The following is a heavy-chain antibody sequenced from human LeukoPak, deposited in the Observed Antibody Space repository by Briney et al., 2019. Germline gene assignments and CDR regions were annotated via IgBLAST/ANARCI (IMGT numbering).Heavy chain of an antibody. CDR3: ARGQGSITVAGRIDY. Sequence: PSETLSLTCAVYGGSFSGYYWSWIRQPPGKGLEWIGEINHSGSTNYNPSLKSRVTISVDTSKNQFSLKLSSVTAADTAVYYCARGQGSITVAGRIDYWGQGTLVTVSS. CDR1: GGSFSGYY. V-gene: IGHV4-34*01. J-gene: IGHJ4*02. CDR2: INHSGST. D-gene: IGHD6-19*01.